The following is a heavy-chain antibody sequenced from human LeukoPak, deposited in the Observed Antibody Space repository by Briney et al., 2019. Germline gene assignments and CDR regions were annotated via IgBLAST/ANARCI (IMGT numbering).Heavy chain of an antibody. CDR2: ISWNSGSI. D-gene: IGHD4-17*01. V-gene: IGHV3-9*01. J-gene: IGHJ4*02. CDR3: AKSAYGEGGGNFDY. CDR1: GFTFDDYA. Sequence: GGSLRLSCAASGFTFDDYAKHWVRQAPGKGLEWVSGISWNSGSIGYADSVKGRLTISRDNAKNYMYLQVNSLRGEDTALYYCAKSAYGEGGGNFDYWGQGTLVTVSS.